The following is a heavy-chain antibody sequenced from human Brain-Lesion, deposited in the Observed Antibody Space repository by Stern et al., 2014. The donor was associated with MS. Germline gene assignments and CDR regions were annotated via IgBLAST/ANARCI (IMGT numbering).Heavy chain of an antibody. CDR3: AREGGDDDDYYGLDV. J-gene: IGHJ6*02. CDR2: IYASGTT. D-gene: IGHD5-12*01. V-gene: IGHV3-53*04. Sequence: EVQLVESGGGLVQPGGSLRLSCAASGLTVANEYMSWVRQAPGKGTERDSLIYASGTTAYADSVKGRFIISRHNSENTLSLQMNSLRPEDTAVYYCAREGGDDDDYYGLDVWGPGTTVTVSS. CDR1: GLTVANEY.